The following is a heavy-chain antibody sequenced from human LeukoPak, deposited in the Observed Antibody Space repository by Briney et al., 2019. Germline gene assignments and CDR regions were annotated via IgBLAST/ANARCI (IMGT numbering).Heavy chain of an antibody. Sequence: SGTLSLTCAVSGGSISSSNWWMWVRQPPGKGLEWIGEIYHSGSTDYNPSLKSRVTISVDKSKNQFSLKLSSVTAADTAVYYCARDGGYNGSLDYFDYWGQGTLVTVSS. CDR2: IYHSGST. V-gene: IGHV4-4*02. CDR3: ARDGGYNGSLDYFDY. CDR1: GGSISSSNW. J-gene: IGHJ4*02. D-gene: IGHD1-26*01.